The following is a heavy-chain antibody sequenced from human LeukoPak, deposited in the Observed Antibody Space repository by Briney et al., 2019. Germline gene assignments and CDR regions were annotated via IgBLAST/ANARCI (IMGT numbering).Heavy chain of an antibody. CDR3: ARTTMVRGTYYMDV. D-gene: IGHD3-10*01. Sequence: SETLSLTCTVSGGSISIYYWSWIRQPPGKGLEWIGYIYYSGYTNYNPSLKSRVTISVDTSKNQFSLKLSSVTAADPAVYYCARTTMVRGTYYMDVWGKGTTVTISS. CDR1: GGSISIYY. CDR2: IYYSGYT. V-gene: IGHV4-59*01. J-gene: IGHJ6*03.